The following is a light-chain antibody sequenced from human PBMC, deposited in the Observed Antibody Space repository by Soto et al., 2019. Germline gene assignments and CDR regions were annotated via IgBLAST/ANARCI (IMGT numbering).Light chain of an antibody. CDR1: QSVSSAY. CDR2: AAS. J-gene: IGKJ1*01. Sequence: EIVLTQSPGTLSLSPGERATLSCRASQSVSSAYLAWYQHKPGQPPTLLIYAASSRVTGIPDRFSGSGSGTDFTLTISRLGPEDFAVYYCQQYGSSSTWTFGQGTKVEIK. CDR3: QQYGSSSTWT. V-gene: IGKV3-20*01.